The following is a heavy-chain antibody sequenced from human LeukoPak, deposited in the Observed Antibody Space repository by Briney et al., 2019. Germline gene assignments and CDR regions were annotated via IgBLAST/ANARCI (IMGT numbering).Heavy chain of an antibody. V-gene: IGHV3-11*01. Sequence: GGSLRLFCAASGFTFSDYNMNWVRQAPGKGLEWVSYITNGGSTIHHADSVKGRFTISRDNAKKTLYLQLNSLRAEDTAVYYCARSIGLTGGGVDVWGQGTTVTVSS. J-gene: IGHJ6*02. CDR3: ARSIGLTGGGVDV. CDR1: GFTFSDYN. CDR2: ITNGGSTI. D-gene: IGHD3-9*01.